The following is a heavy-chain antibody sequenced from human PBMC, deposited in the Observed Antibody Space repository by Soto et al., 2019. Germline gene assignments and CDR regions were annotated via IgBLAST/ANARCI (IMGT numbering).Heavy chain of an antibody. CDR3: AKEEGNRGVYYFDY. D-gene: IGHD1-1*01. CDR1: GFTFSSYG. V-gene: IGHV3-30*18. CDR2: ISYDGSNK. Sequence: GGSLRLSCAASGFTFSSYGMHWVRQAPGKGLEWVAVISYDGSNKYYADSVKGRFTISRDNSKNTLYLQMDSLRAEDTAVYYCAKEEGNRGVYYFDYWGQGTLVTVSS. J-gene: IGHJ4*02.